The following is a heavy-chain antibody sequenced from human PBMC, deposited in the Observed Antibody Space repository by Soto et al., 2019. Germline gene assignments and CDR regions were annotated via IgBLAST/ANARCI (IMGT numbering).Heavy chain of an antibody. D-gene: IGHD1-26*01. Sequence: ASVKVSCKASGYTFTSYAMHWVRQAPGQGLEWMGWINPNSGGTNYAQKFQGWVTMTRDTSISTAYMELSRLRSDDTAVYYCASGNSGSYFDFDYWCQGPLLSVSS. CDR1: GYTFTSYA. CDR3: ASGNSGSYFDFDY. J-gene: IGHJ4*02. V-gene: IGHV1-2*04. CDR2: INPNSGGT.